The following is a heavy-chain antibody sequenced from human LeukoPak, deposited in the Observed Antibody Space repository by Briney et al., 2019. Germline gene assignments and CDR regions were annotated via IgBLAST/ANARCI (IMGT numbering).Heavy chain of an antibody. CDR1: GGSISSSTYF. CDR3: ARQVYDYVWGSYRYGYFDH. V-gene: IGHV4-39*01. Sequence: SETLSLTCSVSGGSISSSTYFWAWIRQPPGKGLEWIGTIYYIGTTYYNPSLKSRVTISVDTSNNHFSLKLSSVTAADTAVYYYARQVYDYVWGSYRYGYFDHWGQGTMVTVSS. J-gene: IGHJ4*02. CDR2: IYYIGTT. D-gene: IGHD3-16*02.